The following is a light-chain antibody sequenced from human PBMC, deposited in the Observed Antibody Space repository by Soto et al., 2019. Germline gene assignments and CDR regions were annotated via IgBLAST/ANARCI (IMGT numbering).Light chain of an antibody. CDR3: SSYTSSSTVI. Sequence: QSALTQPASVSGSPGRSITISCTGTSSDVGAYHYVSWYQQHPGKAPKLMIYEVSNRPSGVSNRFSGSKSGNTASLTISGLQAEDEADYSCSSYTSSSTVIFGGGT. CDR2: EVS. J-gene: IGLJ2*01. V-gene: IGLV2-14*01. CDR1: SSDVGAYHY.